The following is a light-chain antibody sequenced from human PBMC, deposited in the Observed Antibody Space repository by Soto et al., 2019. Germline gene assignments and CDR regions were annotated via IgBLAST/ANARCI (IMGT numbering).Light chain of an antibody. V-gene: IGLV1-44*01. CDR3: SVWDYRLNGYV. Sequence: QSALTQPPSASGTPGQRVTISCSGSSSNIGSNTVNWYQHLPGAAPKLLIQSNDQRPSGVPDRFSGSQSGTSASLAISGLQSEDEADYYCSVWDYRLNGYVFGTGTKVTVL. J-gene: IGLJ1*01. CDR2: SND. CDR1: SSNIGSNT.